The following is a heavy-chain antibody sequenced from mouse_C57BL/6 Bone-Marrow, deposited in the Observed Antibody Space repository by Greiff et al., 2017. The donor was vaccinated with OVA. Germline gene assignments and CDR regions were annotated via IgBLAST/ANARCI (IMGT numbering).Heavy chain of an antibody. CDR3: ARSLRLLRYYFDY. CDR1: GFNIKDYY. D-gene: IGHD1-1*01. Sequence: EVQLQQSGAELVKPGASVKLSCTASGFNIKDYYMHWVKQRTEQGLEWIGRIDPEDGDTKYAPKFQGKATITADTSSNTAYLQLSSLTSEDTAVYYCARSLRLLRYYFDYWGQGTTLTVSS. V-gene: IGHV14-2*01. CDR2: IDPEDGDT. J-gene: IGHJ2*01.